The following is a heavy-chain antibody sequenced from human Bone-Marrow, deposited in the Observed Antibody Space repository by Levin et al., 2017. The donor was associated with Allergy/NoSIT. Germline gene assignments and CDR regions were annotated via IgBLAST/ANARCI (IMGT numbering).Heavy chain of an antibody. V-gene: IGHV3-66*04. CDR3: AGHTEGDC. J-gene: IGHJ4*02. Sequence: PGGSLRLSCAASGFTVSNNYMMWVRQAPGKGLEWVALIYSRGSIHYADSVKGRFTVSRDNSKITLFLQMTSLRVEDTAVYYCAGHTEGDCWGQGALVTVSS. CDR2: IYSRGSI. CDR1: GFTVSNNY. D-gene: IGHD4-11*01.